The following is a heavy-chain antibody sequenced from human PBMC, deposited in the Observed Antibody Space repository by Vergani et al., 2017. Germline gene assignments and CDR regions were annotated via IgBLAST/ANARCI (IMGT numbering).Heavy chain of an antibody. CDR1: GFTFSSYG. V-gene: IGHV3-33*01. J-gene: IGHJ4*02. CDR3: ARDKAFGRYYDSSEFDY. Sequence: QVQLVESGGGVVQPGRSLRLSCAASGFTFSSYGMHWVRQAPGKGLEWVAVIWYDGSNKYYADSVKGRFTISRDNSKNTLYLQMNSLRAEDTAVYYCARDKAFGRYYDSSEFDYWGQGTLVTVSS. CDR2: IWYDGSNK. D-gene: IGHD3-22*01.